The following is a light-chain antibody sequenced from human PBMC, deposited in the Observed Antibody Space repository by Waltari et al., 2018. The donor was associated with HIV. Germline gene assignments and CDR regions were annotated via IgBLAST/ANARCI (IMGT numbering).Light chain of an antibody. V-gene: IGKV1-12*01. Sequence: DIRMTQSPSFVSASVGDSVTITCRASQPIGSSLAWYQHRPGRVPTLLVYRAASLHTGVPARFTGIGSVLDFTLSIANLQAEDFATYFCQQSESFPHTFGGGTRVEI. CDR1: QPIGSS. CDR2: RAA. CDR3: QQSESFPHT. J-gene: IGKJ4*01.